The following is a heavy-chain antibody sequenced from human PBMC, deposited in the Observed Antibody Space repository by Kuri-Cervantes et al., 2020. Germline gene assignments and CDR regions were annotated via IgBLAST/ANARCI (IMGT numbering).Heavy chain of an antibody. CDR3: ARDDYLYYYGMDV. D-gene: IGHD4-11*01. CDR2: ISYDGSNK. J-gene: IGHJ6*02. Sequence: GGSLRLSCAASGFTFSSYGMHWVRQAPGKGLEWVAVISYDGSNKYYADSVKGRFTISRDNSKNTLYLQMNSLRAEDTAVYYCARDDYLYYYGMDVWGQGTTVTVSS. CDR1: GFTFSSYG. V-gene: IGHV3-30*03.